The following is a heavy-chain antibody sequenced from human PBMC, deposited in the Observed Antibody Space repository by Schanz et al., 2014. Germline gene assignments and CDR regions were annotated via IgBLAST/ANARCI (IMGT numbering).Heavy chain of an antibody. CDR2: IYHTGST. D-gene: IGHD1-26*01. V-gene: IGHV4-4*02. CDR1: GASIESPNW. Sequence: QVQLQESGPGLVKPSGTLSLTCAVSGASIESPNWWSWVRQPQGKGREWIGQIYHTGSTDFNPSLKGRVTISVNNSKTQFSLRLGSVTAADTAVYYCTRDGYSRNFPDYWGQGTLVTVSS. J-gene: IGHJ4*02. CDR3: TRDGYSRNFPDY.